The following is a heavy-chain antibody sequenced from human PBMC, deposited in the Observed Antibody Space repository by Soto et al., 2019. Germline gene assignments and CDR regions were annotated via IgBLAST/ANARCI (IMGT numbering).Heavy chain of an antibody. CDR2: ISGGGDNT. Sequence: EVQLLDSGGGLVQPGGSLRLSCEASGFTFSNYAMNWVRQAPGKGLDWVLGISGGGDNTYYADYVKGRFTISRDNSKNTVFLQMNSLRAEDTAVYYCAKERLARGFDYWGQGTLVTVSS. J-gene: IGHJ4*02. CDR1: GFTFSNYA. V-gene: IGHV3-23*01. CDR3: AKERLARGFDY.